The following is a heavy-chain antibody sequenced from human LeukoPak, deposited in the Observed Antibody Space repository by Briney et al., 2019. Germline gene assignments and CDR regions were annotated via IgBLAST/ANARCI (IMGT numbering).Heavy chain of an antibody. D-gene: IGHD2-15*01. Sequence: GGSLRLSCAASGFTFSSYSMNWVRQAPGKGLEWVSSISSSSSYKYYADSVKGRFTISRDNAKNSLYLQMNSLRAEDTAVYYCARGELGYCSGGSCKHDYWGQGTLVTVSS. CDR1: GFTFSSYS. V-gene: IGHV3-21*01. J-gene: IGHJ4*02. CDR3: ARGELGYCSGGSCKHDY. CDR2: ISSSSSYK.